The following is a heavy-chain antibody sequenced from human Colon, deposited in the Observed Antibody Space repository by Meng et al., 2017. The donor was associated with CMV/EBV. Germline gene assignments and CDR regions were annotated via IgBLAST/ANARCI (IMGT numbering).Heavy chain of an antibody. Sequence: SVKVSCKASGGIFSSYAINWLRQAPGQGLEWMGGIIPALNTPNYAQKFQGRVTITADKSTSTVYMELSSLRSEDTAVYYCAREQGSVAGNQYFDDWGQGTLVTVSS. CDR2: IIPALNTP. D-gene: IGHD6-19*01. CDR3: AREQGSVAGNQYFDD. V-gene: IGHV1-69*10. CDR1: GGIFSSYA. J-gene: IGHJ4*02.